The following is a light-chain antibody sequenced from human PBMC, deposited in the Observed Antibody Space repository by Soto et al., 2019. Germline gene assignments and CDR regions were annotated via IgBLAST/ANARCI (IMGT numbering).Light chain of an antibody. CDR1: QSISSW. J-gene: IGKJ5*01. Sequence: DIQMTQSPSTVSASVGDRVTITCGASQSISSWLAWYQQKPGKAPKLLIYKASSLESGVPSRFSGSGSGTEFTLTISSLQSEDFAVYYCQQYNNWPITFGQGTRLEI. CDR2: KAS. V-gene: IGKV1-5*03. CDR3: QQYNNWPIT.